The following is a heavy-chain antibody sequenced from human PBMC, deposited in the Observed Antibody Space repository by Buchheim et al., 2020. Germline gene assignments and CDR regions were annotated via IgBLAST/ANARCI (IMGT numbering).Heavy chain of an antibody. D-gene: IGHD2-15*01. Sequence: VQLVESGGGEVQPGRSLRLSCAASGFTFSNNAMEWVRQAPGKGLEWVAVISDDGRNQYYADSVKGRFTISRDNYKNTLYLQMNSLRAEDTAMYYCARDGKNVIGRIGLDYWGQGT. V-gene: IGHV3-30*04. CDR3: ARDGKNVIGRIGLDY. CDR1: GFTFSNNA. CDR2: ISDDGRNQ. J-gene: IGHJ4*02.